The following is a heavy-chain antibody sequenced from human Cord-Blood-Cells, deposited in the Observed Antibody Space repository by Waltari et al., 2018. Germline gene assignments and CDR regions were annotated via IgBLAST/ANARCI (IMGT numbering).Heavy chain of an antibody. D-gene: IGHD7-27*01. Sequence: EVQLVQSGAEVKKPGESLKISCKGSGYSFTSYWIGWVRQIPGKGLEWMGIIYPGYSDTRYRPSFQGQVTISADKSISTAYLQWSSLKASDTAMYYCASPGSNWGDAFDIWGQGTMVTVSS. V-gene: IGHV5-51*01. CDR1: GYSFTSYW. J-gene: IGHJ3*02. CDR3: ASPGSNWGDAFDI. CDR2: IYPGYSDT.